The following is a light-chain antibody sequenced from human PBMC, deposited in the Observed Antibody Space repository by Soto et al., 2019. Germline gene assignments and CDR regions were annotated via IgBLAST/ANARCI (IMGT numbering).Light chain of an antibody. CDR2: GAS. CDR3: QQCYFCPRT. CDR1: QSVSRS. V-gene: IGKV3-15*01. J-gene: IGKJ4*01. Sequence: EIEITQAPATLSVSPVERANLSYRASQSVSRSLAWYQQKPGQAPRLLIYGASTRASGIPARFSGSGSGTEFTLTISSLQSEDFAVYYCQQCYFCPRTFGGGTKVDI.